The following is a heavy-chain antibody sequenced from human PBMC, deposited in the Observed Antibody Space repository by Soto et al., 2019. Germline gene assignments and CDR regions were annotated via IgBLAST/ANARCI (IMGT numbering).Heavy chain of an antibody. CDR1: GDSVSSNSAA. D-gene: IGHD5-12*01. CDR3: ACANPTGGGYDR. CDR2: TYYRSQWYN. V-gene: IGHV6-1*01. J-gene: IGHJ5*02. Sequence: QVQLQQSGPGLAKPSQTLSLTCAISGDSVSSNSAAWNWVRQSPSRGLEWLGRTYYRSQWYNDYAISVKSRITINPDTVKNQYSLHLNSMTPEDAAVYYFACANPTGGGYDRWGQGTLVTVSS.